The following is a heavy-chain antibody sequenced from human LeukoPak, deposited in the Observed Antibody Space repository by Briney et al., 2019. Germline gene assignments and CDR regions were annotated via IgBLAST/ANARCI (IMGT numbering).Heavy chain of an antibody. CDR3: TKDSSSLWYFDF. Sequence: GGSLRLSCAASGFTFDNFAMHWVRQTPGKGLEWVSLVSGNGVNTYYADSGKGRFTIPRDNSKNSLYQQMNSLRTEDTALYFCTKDSSSLWYFDFWGQGALVTVSS. D-gene: IGHD6-13*01. CDR2: VSGNGVNT. CDR1: GFTFDNFA. V-gene: IGHV3-43*02. J-gene: IGHJ4*02.